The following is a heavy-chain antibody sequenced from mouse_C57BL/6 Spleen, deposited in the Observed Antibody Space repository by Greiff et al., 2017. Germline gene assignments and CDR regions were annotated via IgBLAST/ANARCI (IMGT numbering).Heavy chain of an antibody. CDR1: GFSLTSYG. CDR3: ARNCRYGSSRYYAMDY. CDR2: ICSGGST. D-gene: IGHD1-1*01. Sequence: QVQLQQPGPGLVQPSQSLSITCTVSGFSLTSYGVHWVRQSPGKGLEWLGVICSGGSTDNNAAFISRLSISKDNSKSQVFFKMNSLQADDTAIYYCARNCRYGSSRYYAMDYWGQGTSVTVSS. J-gene: IGHJ4*01. V-gene: IGHV2-2*01.